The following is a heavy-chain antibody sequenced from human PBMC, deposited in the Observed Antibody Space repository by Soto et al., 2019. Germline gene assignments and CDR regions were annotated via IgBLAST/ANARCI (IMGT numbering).Heavy chain of an antibody. CDR3: AREAAAERNYYGLDV. D-gene: IGHD6-13*01. J-gene: IGHJ6*02. CDR1: GYIFSRYG. V-gene: IGHV1-18*04. CDR2: ISGYNGNT. Sequence: QVKLVQSGPEVRKPGASVKVSCKASGYIFSRYGISWVRQAPGQGLEWMAWISGYNGNTKFGERVQGRGNVTTDTSTSTAYMELRRLRSDDTAVYYCAREAAAERNYYGLDVWGQGTTVIVSS.